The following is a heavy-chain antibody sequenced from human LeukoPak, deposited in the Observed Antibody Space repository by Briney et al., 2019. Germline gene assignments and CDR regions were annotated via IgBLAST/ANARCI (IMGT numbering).Heavy chain of an antibody. CDR1: GYTFTSYG. CDR2: ISAYNGNT. D-gene: IGHD3-10*01. Sequence: GASVKVSCKASGYTFTSYGISWVRQAPGQGLEWMGWISAYNGNTNYAQKLQGRVTMTTDTSTSTAYMELRSLRSDDTAVYYCARGPVMVRGVVRWFDPWGQGTLVTVSS. CDR3: ARGPVMVRGVVRWFDP. J-gene: IGHJ5*02. V-gene: IGHV1-18*01.